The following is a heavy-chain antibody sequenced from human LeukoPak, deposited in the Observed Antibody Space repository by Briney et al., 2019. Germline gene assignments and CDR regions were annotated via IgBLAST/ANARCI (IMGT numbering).Heavy chain of an antibody. CDR3: ARAGKWFLYYFDY. CDR1: GFTFSSYE. V-gene: IGHV3-48*03. J-gene: IGHJ4*02. CDR2: ISSSGSTI. D-gene: IGHD3-22*01. Sequence: GGSLRLSCAASGFTFSSYEMNWVRQAPGKGLEWVSYISSSGSTIYYVDSVKGRFTISRDNAKNSLYLQMNSLRAEDTAVYYCARAGKWFLYYFDYWGQGTLVTVSS.